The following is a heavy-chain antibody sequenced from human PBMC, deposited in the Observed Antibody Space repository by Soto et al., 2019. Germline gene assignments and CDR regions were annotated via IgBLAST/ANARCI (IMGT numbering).Heavy chain of an antibody. V-gene: IGHV3-30*18. Sequence: HPGGSLRLSCAASGFTFSSYGMHWVRQAPGKGLEWVAVISYDGSNKYYADSVKGRFTISRDNSKNTLYLQMNSLRAEDTAVYYCAKGQDWSGYPMWNLYYYYYYGMDVWGQGTTVTVSS. CDR1: GFTFSSYG. J-gene: IGHJ6*02. CDR2: ISYDGSNK. CDR3: AKGQDWSGYPMWNLYYYYYYGMDV. D-gene: IGHD3-3*01.